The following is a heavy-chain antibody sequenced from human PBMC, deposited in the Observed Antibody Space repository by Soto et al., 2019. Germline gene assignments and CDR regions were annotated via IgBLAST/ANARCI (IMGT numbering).Heavy chain of an antibody. Sequence: QVQLQESGPGLVKPSETLSLTCTVSGGSISSYYWSWIRQPPGKGLEWIGYIYYSGSTNYNPSLKSRGTISVDTSKNQFSLKLSSVTAADTAVYYCARGERTTVVTWVVETGNWFDPWGQGTLVTVSS. CDR1: GGSISSYY. V-gene: IGHV4-59*01. D-gene: IGHD4-17*01. CDR3: ARGERTTVVTWVVETGNWFDP. J-gene: IGHJ5*02. CDR2: IYYSGST.